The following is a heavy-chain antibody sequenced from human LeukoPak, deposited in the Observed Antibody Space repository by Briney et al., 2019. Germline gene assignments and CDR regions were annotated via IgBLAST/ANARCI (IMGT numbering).Heavy chain of an antibody. Sequence: PSETLSLTCTVSGGSISSSSYYWGWICQPPGKGLEWFGSIYYSGSTYYNPSLKSRVTISVDTSKNQFSLMLSSVTAADTAVYYCARCRVTTVTTGFDPWGQGTLVTVSS. J-gene: IGHJ5*02. CDR1: GGSISSSSYY. D-gene: IGHD4-17*01. V-gene: IGHV4-39*01. CDR3: ARCRVTTVTTGFDP. CDR2: IYYSGST.